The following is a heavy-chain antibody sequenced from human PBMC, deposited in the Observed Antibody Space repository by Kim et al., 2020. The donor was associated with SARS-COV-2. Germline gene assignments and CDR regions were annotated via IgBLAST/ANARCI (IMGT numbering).Heavy chain of an antibody. Sequence: NPSLKSRVTISVDTSKNQFSLKLSSVTAADTAVYYCASWGSTMIVVVGDYWGQGTLVTVSS. D-gene: IGHD3-22*01. J-gene: IGHJ4*02. V-gene: IGHV4-39*07. CDR3: ASWGSTMIVVVGDY.